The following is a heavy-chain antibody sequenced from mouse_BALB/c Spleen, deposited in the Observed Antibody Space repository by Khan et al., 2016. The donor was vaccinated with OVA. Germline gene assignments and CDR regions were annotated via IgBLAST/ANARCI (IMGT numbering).Heavy chain of an antibody. Sequence: EVELVESGGGLVQPGGSRKLSCAASGFSFSSFGMHWVRQAPKKGLEWVAYVSSGSSTIYYVATVKGRFTISRDNTKNTLFLQMTSLRSEDTAMYYCARSGGNFHWYFDVWGAGTSVTVSS. CDR2: VSSGSSTI. CDR3: ARSGGNFHWYFDV. V-gene: IGHV5-17*02. J-gene: IGHJ1*01. CDR1: GFSFSSFG. D-gene: IGHD2-1*01.